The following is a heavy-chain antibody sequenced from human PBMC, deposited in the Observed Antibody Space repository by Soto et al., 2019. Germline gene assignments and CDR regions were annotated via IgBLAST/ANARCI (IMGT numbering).Heavy chain of an antibody. D-gene: IGHD3-16*01. CDR2: INPSGDDI. V-gene: IGHV1-46*03. CDR3: VSDGTATYTGFDY. J-gene: IGHJ4*02. CDR1: GYTSINYC. Sequence: QVQLVQSGAEVKKPGASVHLSCKASGYTSINYCMYWVRQAPGQGLEWMGRINPSGDDITYAQNFQGRVTMTRYTSTSSFSMELSSLRSEDTAVYYCVSDGTATYTGFDYWGQGTLVTVSS.